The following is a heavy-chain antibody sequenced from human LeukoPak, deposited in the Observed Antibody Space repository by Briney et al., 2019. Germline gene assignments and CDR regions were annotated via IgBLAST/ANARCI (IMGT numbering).Heavy chain of an antibody. V-gene: IGHV1-2*02. CDR1: GYTFTGYY. D-gene: IGHD3-10*01. Sequence: VASVKVSCKASGYTFTGYYMHWVRQAPGQGLEWMGWINPNSGATNYAQKFQGRVTMTRDTSISTAYMELSRLRSDDPAVYYCARVSKGWGFGELAWFDPWGQGTLVTVSS. J-gene: IGHJ5*02. CDR3: ARVSKGWGFGELAWFDP. CDR2: INPNSGAT.